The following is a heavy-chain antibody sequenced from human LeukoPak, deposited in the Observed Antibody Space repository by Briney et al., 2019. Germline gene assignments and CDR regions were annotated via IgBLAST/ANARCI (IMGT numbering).Heavy chain of an antibody. J-gene: IGHJ4*02. CDR2: IYYSGST. Sequence: SETLSLICTVSGGSISSGGYYWSWIRQHPGKGLEWIGYIYYSGSTYYNPSLKSRVTISVDTSKNQFSLKLSSVTAADTAAYYCARGGPRSVVPAAISQAFDYWGQGTLVTVSS. CDR3: ARGGPRSVVPAAISQAFDY. D-gene: IGHD2-2*02. V-gene: IGHV4-31*03. CDR1: GGSISSGGYY.